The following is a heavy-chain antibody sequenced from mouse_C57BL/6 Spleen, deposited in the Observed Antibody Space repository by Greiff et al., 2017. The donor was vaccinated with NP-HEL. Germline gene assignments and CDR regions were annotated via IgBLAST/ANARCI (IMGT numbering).Heavy chain of an antibody. V-gene: IGHV5-12*01. CDR1: GFTFSDYY. CDR2: ISNGGGST. Sequence: DVHLVESGGGLVQPGGSLKLSCAASGFTFSDYYMYWVRQTPEKRLEWVAYISNGGGSTYYPDTVKGRFTISRDNAKNTLYLQMSRLKSEDTAMYYCARQGDTTEGWYFDVWGTGTTVTVSS. D-gene: IGHD1-1*01. CDR3: ARQGDTTEGWYFDV. J-gene: IGHJ1*03.